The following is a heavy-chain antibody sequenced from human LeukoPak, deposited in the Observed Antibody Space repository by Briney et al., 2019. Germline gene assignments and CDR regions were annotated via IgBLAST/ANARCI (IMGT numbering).Heavy chain of an antibody. Sequence: SQTLSLTCAISGDSVSSNSAAWNWIRQSPSRGLEWLGRTYYRSKWYNDYAVSVKSRITINPDTSKNQFSLQLNSVTPEDTAVYYCAMAGSSSWYGYYGMDVWGQGTTVTVSS. CDR2: TYYRSKWYN. CDR3: AMAGSSSWYGYYGMDV. J-gene: IGHJ6*02. V-gene: IGHV6-1*01. D-gene: IGHD6-13*01. CDR1: GDSVSSNSAA.